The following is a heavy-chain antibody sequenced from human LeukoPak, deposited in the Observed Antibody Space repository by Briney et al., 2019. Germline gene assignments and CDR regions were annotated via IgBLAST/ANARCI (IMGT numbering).Heavy chain of an antibody. D-gene: IGHD3-3*01. Sequence: GGSLRLSCAASGFTLSSSAMNWVRQAPGKGLEWVSSINNVGSHIYYAGSVKGRFTISRDNAKNSLYLQMNSLRAEDTAVYYCARGPSPITIFGVVTSYYFDYWGQGTLVTVSS. CDR1: GFTLSSSA. J-gene: IGHJ4*02. CDR3: ARGPSPITIFGVVTSYYFDY. CDR2: INNVGSHI. V-gene: IGHV3-21*01.